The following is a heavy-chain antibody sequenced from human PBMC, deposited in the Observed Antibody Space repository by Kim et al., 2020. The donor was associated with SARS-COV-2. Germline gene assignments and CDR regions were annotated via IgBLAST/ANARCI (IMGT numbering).Heavy chain of an antibody. V-gene: IGHV3-23*01. D-gene: IGHD3-3*01. CDR3: AIVASKLRFLNFEY. Sequence: YAHSVKGTFTISRGNSKNTLYLQLNRLRAEDTAVYYCAIVASKLRFLNFEYWGQGTLVTVSP. J-gene: IGHJ4*02.